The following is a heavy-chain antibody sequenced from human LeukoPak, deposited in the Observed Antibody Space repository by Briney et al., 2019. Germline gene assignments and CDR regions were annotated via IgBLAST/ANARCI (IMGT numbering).Heavy chain of an antibody. CDR3: ARRNDFDI. CDR1: GFTFSSYS. J-gene: IGHJ3*02. Sequence: GSLRLSCAASGFTFSSYSMNWIRQPPGKGLEWIGYIYYSGRTDSNPSLKSRVTVSVDTSKNQFNLRLTSVTAADTAMYYCARRNDFDIWGPGTMVTVSS. V-gene: IGHV4-59*08. CDR2: IYYSGRT.